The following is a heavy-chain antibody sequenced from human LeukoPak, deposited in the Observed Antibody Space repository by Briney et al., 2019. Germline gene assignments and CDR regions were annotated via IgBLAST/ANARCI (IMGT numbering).Heavy chain of an antibody. D-gene: IGHD6-13*01. CDR3: ARLYSSSWYVNGMDV. V-gene: IGHV5-51*01. CDR2: IYPGDSDT. Sequence: GESLKISCKGSGYSFTSHWIGWVRQMPGKGLEWMGIIYPGDSDTRYSPSFQGQVTISADKSISTAYLQWSSLRASDTAMYYCARLYSSSWYVNGMDVWGQGTTVTVSS. CDR1: GYSFTSHW. J-gene: IGHJ6*02.